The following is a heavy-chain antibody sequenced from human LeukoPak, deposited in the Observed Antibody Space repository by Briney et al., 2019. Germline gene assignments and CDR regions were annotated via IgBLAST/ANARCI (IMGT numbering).Heavy chain of an antibody. CDR1: GYTFTSYF. CDR2: INPNSGGT. V-gene: IGHV1-2*02. CDR3: ATHPITPRAFDI. D-gene: IGHD5-12*01. Sequence: ASVKVSCKASGYTFTSYFMHWVRQAPGQGLEWMGWINPNSGGTNYAQKFQGRVTMTEDTSTGTAYMELSSLRSEDTAVYYCATHPITPRAFDIWGQGTMVTVSS. J-gene: IGHJ3*02.